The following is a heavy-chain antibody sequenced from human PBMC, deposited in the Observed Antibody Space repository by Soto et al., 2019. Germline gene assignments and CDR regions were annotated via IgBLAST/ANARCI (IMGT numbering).Heavy chain of an antibody. Sequence: QVQLVESGGGVVQPGRSLRLSCVGSGFPFWHYGMHWVRQAQGKGLEWVAVLWSDGNKESYADSVKGRFAISRANSKDTLYLEMNSLTVEDTGVYFCARDRNGGWFHMDVWGQGTTVSVSS. CDR1: GFPFWHYG. CDR3: ARDRNGGWFHMDV. D-gene: IGHD6-19*01. V-gene: IGHV3-33*01. CDR2: LWSDGNKE. J-gene: IGHJ6*02.